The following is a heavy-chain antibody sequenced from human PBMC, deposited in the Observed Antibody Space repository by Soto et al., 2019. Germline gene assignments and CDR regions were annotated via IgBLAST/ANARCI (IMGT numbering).Heavy chain of an antibody. J-gene: IGHJ4*02. V-gene: IGHV4-39*07. CDR2: INDSRTT. CDR3: ARVDDY. CDR1: GGSISSGCYF. Sequence: PSETLSLTCTVSGGSISSGCYFWSGIRQYPGKGLEWVGEINDSRTTKYTPSLKSRVTISVDTSKNQFSLKLNSVTAADTAVYYCARVDDYWGQGTLVTVSS.